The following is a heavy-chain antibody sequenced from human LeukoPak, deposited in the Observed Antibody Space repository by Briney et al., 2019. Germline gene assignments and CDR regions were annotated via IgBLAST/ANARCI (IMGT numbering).Heavy chain of an antibody. V-gene: IGHV4-31*03. Sequence: PSETLSLTCTVSGGSIRSGGYYWSWIRQRPGQGLEWFGYIYYSGSTYYNPSLKTRFTVSVDTSKNQFSLKVHSVTAADTALYFCARDSLQSSLWGQGALVTVSS. CDR2: IYYSGST. CDR3: ARDSLQSSL. CDR1: GGSIRSGGYY. J-gene: IGHJ4*02. D-gene: IGHD1-26*01.